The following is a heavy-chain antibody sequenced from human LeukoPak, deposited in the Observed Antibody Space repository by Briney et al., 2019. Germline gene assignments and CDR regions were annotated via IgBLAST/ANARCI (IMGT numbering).Heavy chain of an antibody. CDR3: ARGSSWYAQYFQH. CDR1: GGSFSGYY. Sequence: SETLSLTCAVHGGSFSGYYWSWIRQPPGKGLEWIGEINHSGSTNYNPSLKSRVTISVDTSKNQLSLKLSSVTAADTAVYYCARGSSWYAQYFQHWGQGTLVTVSS. V-gene: IGHV4-34*01. D-gene: IGHD6-13*01. J-gene: IGHJ1*01. CDR2: INHSGST.